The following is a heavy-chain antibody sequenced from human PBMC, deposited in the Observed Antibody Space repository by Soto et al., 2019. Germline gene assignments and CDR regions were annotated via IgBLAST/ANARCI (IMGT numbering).Heavy chain of an antibody. V-gene: IGHV3-11*01. Sequence: QVQLVESGGGLVKLGGSLRLSCAASGFTFSDYYMSWIRQAPGKGLEWVSYISSSGSTIYYADSVKGRFTISRDNAKNSLYLQMNSLRAEDTAVYYCARDGDYYDSSGYYPHYYYGMDVWGQGTTVTVSS. CDR1: GFTFSDYY. CDR3: ARDGDYYDSSGYYPHYYYGMDV. J-gene: IGHJ6*02. CDR2: ISSSGSTI. D-gene: IGHD3-22*01.